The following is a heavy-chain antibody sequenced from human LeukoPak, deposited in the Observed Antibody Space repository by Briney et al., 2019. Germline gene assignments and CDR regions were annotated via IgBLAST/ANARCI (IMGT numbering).Heavy chain of an antibody. J-gene: IGHJ3*02. CDR2: ISGSGSII. CDR3: ARARHGGFADDAFDI. Sequence: GRSLRLSCAASGFTFSYYSMNWVRQAPGKGLEWVSYISGSGSIIYYADSVKGRFTISRDNAKNSLYLQMSSLRDEDTAVYYCARARHGGFADDAFDIWGQGTMVTVSS. V-gene: IGHV3-48*02. CDR1: GFTFSYYS. D-gene: IGHD4-23*01.